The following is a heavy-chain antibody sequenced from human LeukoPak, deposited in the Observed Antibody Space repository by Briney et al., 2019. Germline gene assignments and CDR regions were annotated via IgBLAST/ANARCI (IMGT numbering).Heavy chain of an antibody. CDR3: AKDWGSTRYRGFFDS. D-gene: IGHD3-16*01. CDR2: IYRSGNT. J-gene: IGHJ4*02. Sequence: PSETLSLTCTISGYSISSGYYWGWIRQPPGKGLEWIGSIYRSGNTYYNPSLKSRLTISVDMSKNQFSLKLTSLTAADTAVYFCAKDWGSTRYRGFFDSWGQGTLVTVSS. CDR1: GYSISSGYY. V-gene: IGHV4-38-2*02.